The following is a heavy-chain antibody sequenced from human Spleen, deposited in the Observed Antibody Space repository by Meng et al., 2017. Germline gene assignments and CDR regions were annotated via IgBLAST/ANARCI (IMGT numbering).Heavy chain of an antibody. CDR3: ARGTPGRSYSDY. CDR2: LGAHDGDT. D-gene: IGHD3-10*01. Sequence: QVQMVQSAAEVKKPGASVKVSCKASGYIFTSYGISWVRQAPGQGLEWMAWLGAHDGDTSHAPKFQGRVTVSADRPTATAYMELRSLRSDDTAVYYCARGTPGRSYSDYWGQGTLVTVSS. J-gene: IGHJ4*02. CDR1: GYIFTSYG. V-gene: IGHV1-18*01.